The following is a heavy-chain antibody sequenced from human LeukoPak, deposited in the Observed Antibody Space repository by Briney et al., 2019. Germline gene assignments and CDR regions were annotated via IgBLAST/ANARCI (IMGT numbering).Heavy chain of an antibody. CDR1: GFTFSSYW. D-gene: IGHD3-3*01. J-gene: IGHJ4*02. CDR3: ARDKSRFRTIFGVVIGY. Sequence: GGSLRLSCAASGFTFSSYWMSWVRQAPGKGLEWVANIKQDGSEKYYVDSVKGRFTISRDNAKNSLYLQMNSLRAEDTALYYCARDKSRFRTIFGVVIGYWGQGTLVTVSS. CDR2: IKQDGSEK. V-gene: IGHV3-7*03.